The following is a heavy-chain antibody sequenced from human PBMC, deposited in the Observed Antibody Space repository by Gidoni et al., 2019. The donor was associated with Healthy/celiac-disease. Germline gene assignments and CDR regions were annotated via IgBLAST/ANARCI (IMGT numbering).Heavy chain of an antibody. CDR2: ISSSSSYI. CDR3: ARGIKVGATGMDV. V-gene: IGHV3-21*01. Sequence: SYSMNWVRQAPGKGLEWVSSISSSSSYIYYADSVKGRFTISRDNAKNSLYLQMNSLRAEDTAVYYCARGIKVGATGMDVWGQGTTVTVSS. D-gene: IGHD1-26*01. J-gene: IGHJ6*02. CDR1: SYS.